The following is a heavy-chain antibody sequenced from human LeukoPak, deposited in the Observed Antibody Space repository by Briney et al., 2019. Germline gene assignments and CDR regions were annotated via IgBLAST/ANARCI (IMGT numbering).Heavy chain of an antibody. CDR3: ARLWDYYDSSGSGYYMDV. J-gene: IGHJ6*03. CDR2: IYPGDSDT. Sequence: GESLKISCKGSGYSFTSYWIGWVRQMPGKGLEWMGIIYPGDSDTRYSPSFQGQATISADKSISTAYLQWSSLKASDTAMYYCARLWDYYDSSGSGYYMDVWGKGTTVTVSS. D-gene: IGHD3-22*01. CDR1: GYSFTSYW. V-gene: IGHV5-51*01.